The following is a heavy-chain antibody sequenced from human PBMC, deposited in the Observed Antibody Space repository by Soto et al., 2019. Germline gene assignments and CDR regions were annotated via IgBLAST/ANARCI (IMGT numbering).Heavy chain of an antibody. J-gene: IGHJ6*02. Sequence: SETLSLTCTVSGGSISSYYWSWIRQPPGKGLEWIGYIYYSGSTNYNPSLKSRVTISVDTSKNQFSLKLGSVTAADTAVYYCARLAAAGWAFGRQYYYYYGMDVWGQGTTVTVSS. V-gene: IGHV4-59*01. CDR2: IYYSGST. CDR3: ARLAAAGWAFGRQYYYYYGMDV. D-gene: IGHD6-13*01. CDR1: GGSISSYY.